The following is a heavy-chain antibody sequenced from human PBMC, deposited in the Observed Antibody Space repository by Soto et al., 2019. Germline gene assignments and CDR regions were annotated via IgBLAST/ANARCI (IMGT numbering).Heavy chain of an antibody. J-gene: IGHJ5*02. Sequence: ASVKVSCKASGYTFTNYGISWVRQAPGHGLEWMGWITTYNGNTNYAQKLQGRVTMTTDTSTSTAYMELRSLRSDDTAVYYCARIPNERGGWFDPWGQGTQVTVS. CDR3: ARIPNERGGWFDP. D-gene: IGHD2-8*01. CDR2: ITTYNGNT. V-gene: IGHV1-18*01. CDR1: GYTFTNYG.